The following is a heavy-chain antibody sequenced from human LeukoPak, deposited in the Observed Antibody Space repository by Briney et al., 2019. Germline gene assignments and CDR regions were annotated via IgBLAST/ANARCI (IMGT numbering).Heavy chain of an antibody. J-gene: IGHJ4*02. V-gene: IGHV4-59*01. CDR1: GVSITSYY. CDR2: GYYSGDT. CDR3: VSYSRVPGTYHLPY. Sequence: PSETLSLTCTVSGVSITSYYWTWIRQSPGKGLEWIGYGYYSGDTNYNPSLNSRVTISVDTSRNQFSLKLTSVTAADTARYYCVSYSRVPGTYHLPYWGQGTLVTVSS. D-gene: IGHD1-1*01.